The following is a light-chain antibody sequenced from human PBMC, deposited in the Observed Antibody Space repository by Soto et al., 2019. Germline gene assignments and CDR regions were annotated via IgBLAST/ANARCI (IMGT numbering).Light chain of an antibody. J-gene: IGKJ1*01. V-gene: IGKV1-5*03. Sequence: EIQMTQSPSTLSASVGYRVTITCRASQSISSWLAWYQQKQGKAHQLLIYKAYTLQSGVKSRFSGSGSGTEFTLTISSMQPDDFATYYCQQYVTAFRTFGQGTKVDI. CDR1: QSISSW. CDR3: QQYVTAFRT. CDR2: KAY.